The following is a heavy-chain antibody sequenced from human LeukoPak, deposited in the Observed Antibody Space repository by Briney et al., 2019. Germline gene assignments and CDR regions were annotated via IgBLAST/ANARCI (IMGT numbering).Heavy chain of an antibody. CDR2: ISAYNGNT. J-gene: IGHJ1*01. CDR1: GYTFTSYG. Sequence: ASVKVSCKASGYTFTSYGISWVRQAPGQGLEWMGWISAYNGNTNYAQKLQGRVTMTTDTFTSTAYMELRSLRSDDTAVYYCARTADIVVVVAARDSEYFQHWGQGTLVTVSS. V-gene: IGHV1-18*01. CDR3: ARTADIVVVVAARDSEYFQH. D-gene: IGHD2-15*01.